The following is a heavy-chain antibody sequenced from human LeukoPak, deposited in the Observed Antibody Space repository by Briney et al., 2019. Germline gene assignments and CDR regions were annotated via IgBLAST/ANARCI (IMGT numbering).Heavy chain of an antibody. CDR2: IYTSGST. Sequence: SETLSLTCTVSGGSISSSSYYWGWIRQPPGKGLEWIGRIYTSGSTNYNPSLKSRVTMSVDTSKNQFSLKLSSVTAADTAVYYCAREKGYYDSSGYYGYYYYMDVWGKGTTVTVSS. CDR3: AREKGYYDSSGYYGYYYYMDV. CDR1: GGSISSSSYY. J-gene: IGHJ6*03. V-gene: IGHV4-39*07. D-gene: IGHD3-22*01.